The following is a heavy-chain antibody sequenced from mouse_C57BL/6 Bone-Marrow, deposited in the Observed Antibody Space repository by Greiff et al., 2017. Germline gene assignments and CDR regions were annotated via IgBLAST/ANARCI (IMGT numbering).Heavy chain of an antibody. CDR3: TKGHQRYFDV. Sequence: QVQLQQSGAELVRPGASVTLSCKASGYTFTDYEMHWVKQTPVHGLEWIGAIDPETGGTAYNQKFKGKAILTADKSSSTAYMELRSLTSEDSAVYYCTKGHQRYFDVWGTGTTVTVSS. CDR1: GYTFTDYE. CDR2: IDPETGGT. D-gene: IGHD3-1*01. V-gene: IGHV1-15*01. J-gene: IGHJ1*03.